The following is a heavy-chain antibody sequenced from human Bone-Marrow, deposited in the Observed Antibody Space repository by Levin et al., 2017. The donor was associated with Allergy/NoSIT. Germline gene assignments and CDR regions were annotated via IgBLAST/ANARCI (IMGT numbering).Heavy chain of an antibody. V-gene: IGHV3-30*03. Sequence: GESLKISCEASGFPFDNHGMHWVRQAPGKGLEWVAVISFDGNTKYYADSLKGRFTISRDNSNNTLYLIMTGLRGDDTAIYYCARDARRSRGLWLSYFDYWGQGTLVTVSS. D-gene: IGHD6-6*01. CDR2: ISFDGNTK. CDR1: GFPFDNHG. J-gene: IGHJ4*02. CDR3: ARDARRSRGLWLSYFDY.